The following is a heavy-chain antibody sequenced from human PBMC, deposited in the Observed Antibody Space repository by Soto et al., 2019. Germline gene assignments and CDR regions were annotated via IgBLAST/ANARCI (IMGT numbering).Heavy chain of an antibody. D-gene: IGHD2-15*01. CDR2: INHSGST. CDR3: ARGFLRDIVVVVAATPVSFDY. Sequence: SETLSLTCAVYGGSFSGYYWSWIRQPPGKGLEWIGEINHSGSTNYNPSLKSRVTISVDTSKNQFSLKLSSVTAADTAVYYCARGFLRDIVVVVAATPVSFDYWGQGTLVTVSS. J-gene: IGHJ4*02. V-gene: IGHV4-34*01. CDR1: GGSFSGYY.